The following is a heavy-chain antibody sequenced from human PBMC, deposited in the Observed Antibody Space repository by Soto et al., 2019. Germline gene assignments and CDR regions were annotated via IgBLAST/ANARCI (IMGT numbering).Heavy chain of an antibody. CDR1: GYTFTSYY. J-gene: IGHJ3*02. CDR3: ARVPSVTTFWSGDFEI. CDR2: INPSGGST. V-gene: IGHV1-46*01. Sequence: ASVKVSCKASGYTFTSYYMHWVRQAPGQGLEWMGIINPSGGSTSYAQKFQGRVTMTRDTSTSTVYMELSSLRSEDTAVYYCARVPSVTTFWSGDFEIWGQGTMVTVS. D-gene: IGHD4-4*01.